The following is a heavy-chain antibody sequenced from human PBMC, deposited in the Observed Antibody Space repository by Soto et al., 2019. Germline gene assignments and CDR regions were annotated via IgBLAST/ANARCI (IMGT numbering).Heavy chain of an antibody. CDR1: GGTFNNYP. CDR3: ARCRGYYPHYDFDY. V-gene: IGHV1-69*01. D-gene: IGHD3-22*01. J-gene: IGHJ4*02. Sequence: QVQLVQSGAEVKKPGSSVKVSCKTSGGTFNNYPISWVRQAPGQGLEWMGGIIPMFGTANYAQKLQGRVTITADESSTTAYMELTSLRSEDTAVYYCARCRGYYPHYDFDYWGQGTLVTVSS. CDR2: IIPMFGTA.